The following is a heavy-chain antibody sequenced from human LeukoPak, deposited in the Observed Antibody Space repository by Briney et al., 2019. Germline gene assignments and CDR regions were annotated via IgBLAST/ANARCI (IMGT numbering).Heavy chain of an antibody. J-gene: IGHJ5*02. CDR1: GYSISSGYY. V-gene: IGHV4-38-2*01. CDR3: ARGRTTPVYNWFDP. D-gene: IGHD2-2*01. CDR2: IYHSGST. Sequence: PSETLSLTCAVSGYSISSGYYWGWIRQPPGKGLEWIGSIYHSGSTYYNPPLKSRATISVDTSKNQFSLKLSSVTAADTAVYYCARGRTTPVYNWFDPWGQGTLVTVSS.